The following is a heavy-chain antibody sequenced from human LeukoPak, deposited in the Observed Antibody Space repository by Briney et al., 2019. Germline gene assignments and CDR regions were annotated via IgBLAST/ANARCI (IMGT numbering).Heavy chain of an antibody. CDR1: GFTFDDYA. CDR2: ISWDGGRT. Sequence: GGSLRLSCAASGFTFDDYAMHWVRQAPGKGLEWVSLISWDGGRTYYADSVKGRFTISRDNSKNSLYLQMNSLRVEDTAVYSCVRGRYNYGYIFDYWGQGTLVTVSS. V-gene: IGHV3-43D*03. CDR3: VRGRYNYGYIFDY. D-gene: IGHD5-18*01. J-gene: IGHJ4*02.